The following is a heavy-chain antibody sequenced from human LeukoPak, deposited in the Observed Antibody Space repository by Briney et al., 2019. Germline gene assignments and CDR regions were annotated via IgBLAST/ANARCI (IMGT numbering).Heavy chain of an antibody. CDR2: ISGSGAGT. Sequence: GGSLRLSCAASGFTFSSYAMSWVRQAPGKGPEWVSAISGSGAGTYYADSVKGRFTISRDNSKNTLYLQMNSLRADDTAVYYCAKGSYSSGWANRYWGQGTLVTVSS. CDR3: AKGSYSSGWANRY. D-gene: IGHD6-19*01. CDR1: GFTFSSYA. J-gene: IGHJ4*02. V-gene: IGHV3-23*01.